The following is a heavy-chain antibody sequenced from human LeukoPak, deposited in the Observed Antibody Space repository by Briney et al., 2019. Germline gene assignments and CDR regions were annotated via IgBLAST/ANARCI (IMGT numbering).Heavy chain of an antibody. CDR2: INPSGGST. CDR1: GYTFTNYY. D-gene: IGHD1-26*01. Sequence: GASVTVSYMPSGYTFTNYYMHGVRQAPGQGREGMGIINPSGGSTSYSQKFQGRVTITRDMSTSTVYMELSSLRSEHTAVYYCTRDRRGSYFLYYYYYYMDVWGKGTTVTVSS. CDR3: TRDRRGSYFLYYYYYYMDV. J-gene: IGHJ6*03. V-gene: IGHV1-46*01.